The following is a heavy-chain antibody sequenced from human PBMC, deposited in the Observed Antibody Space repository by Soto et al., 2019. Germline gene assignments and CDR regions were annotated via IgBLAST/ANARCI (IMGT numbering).Heavy chain of an antibody. CDR3: VRTLDSSSWYGTVAGLDY. D-gene: IGHD6-13*01. V-gene: IGHV1-18*01. CDR2: ISAYNGNT. J-gene: IGHJ4*02. Sequence: ASVKVSCKASGYTFTSYGISWVRQAPGQGLEWMGWISAYNGNTNYSQKFQGRVTITRDTSASTDYMELSSLRSDDTAVYYCVRTLDSSSWYGTVAGLDYWGQGTLVTVSS. CDR1: GYTFTSYG.